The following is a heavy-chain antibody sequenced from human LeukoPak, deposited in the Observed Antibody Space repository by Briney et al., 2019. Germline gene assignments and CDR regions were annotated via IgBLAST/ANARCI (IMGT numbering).Heavy chain of an antibody. Sequence: GGSLRLSCAASGFTFSTYSMNWVRQAPGKGLEWVSSISSSSSSIFYADSVRGRFTISRDNAKNSLYLQMNSLRAEDTAVYYCARVLGYVDVWGQGTTVTVSS. J-gene: IGHJ6*02. CDR1: GFTFSTYS. D-gene: IGHD5-18*01. CDR2: ISSSSSSI. CDR3: ARVLGYVDV. V-gene: IGHV3-21*01.